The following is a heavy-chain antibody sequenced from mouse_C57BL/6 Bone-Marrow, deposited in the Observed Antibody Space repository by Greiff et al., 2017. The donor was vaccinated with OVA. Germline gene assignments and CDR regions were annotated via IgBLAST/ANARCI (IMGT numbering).Heavy chain of an antibody. J-gene: IGHJ2*01. CDR3: ARDYYYGYFDY. V-gene: IGHV5-16*01. CDR1: GFTFSDYY. Sequence: EVQLVESEGGLVQPGSSMKLSCTASGFTFSDYYMAWVRQVPEKGLEWVANINYDGSSTYYLDSLKSRFIISRDNAKNILYLQMSSLKSEDTATYYCARDYYYGYFDYWGQGTTLTVSS. D-gene: IGHD1-1*01. CDR2: INYDGSST.